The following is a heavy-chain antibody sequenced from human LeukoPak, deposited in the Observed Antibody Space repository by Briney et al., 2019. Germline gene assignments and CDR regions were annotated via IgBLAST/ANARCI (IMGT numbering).Heavy chain of an antibody. CDR3: ARDEPGFGEFLLY. V-gene: IGHV3-7*01. CDR2: IKEDGSAK. D-gene: IGHD3-10*01. Sequence: TGGSLRLSCAASGFTFSDYYMSWIRQAPGKGLEWVANIKEDGSAKYYVDSVKGRFTISRDNTKNSLYLQMNSLRAEDTAVYYCARDEPGFGEFLLYWGQGTLVTVSS. CDR1: GFTFSDYY. J-gene: IGHJ4*02.